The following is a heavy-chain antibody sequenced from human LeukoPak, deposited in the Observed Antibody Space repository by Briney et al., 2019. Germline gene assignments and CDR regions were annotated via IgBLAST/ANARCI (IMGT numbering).Heavy chain of an antibody. D-gene: IGHD2-2*01. J-gene: IGHJ6*02. CDR3: ARLGYCSSTSCSKGYYGMDV. CDR2: ISSSGSTI. V-gene: IGHV3-48*03. CDR1: GFTFSSYE. Sequence: PGGSLRLSCAASGFTFSSYEMNWVRQAPGKGLEWVSYISSSGSTIYYADSVKGRFTISRDNAKNSLYLRMNSLRAEDTAVYYCARLGYCSSTSCSKGYYGMDVWGQGTTVTVSS.